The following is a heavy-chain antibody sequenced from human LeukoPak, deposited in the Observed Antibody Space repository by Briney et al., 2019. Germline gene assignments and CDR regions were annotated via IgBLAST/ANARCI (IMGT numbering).Heavy chain of an antibody. Sequence: PSETLSLTCTVSGYSISSGYYWGWIRPPPGKGLEWIGSIYHSGSTYYNPSLKSRVTISVDTSKNQFSLKLSSVTAADTAVYYCARSTYCSGGSCYGNLYYFDYWGQGTLVTVSS. CDR1: GYSISSGYY. CDR2: IYHSGST. CDR3: ARSTYCSGGSCYGNLYYFDY. D-gene: IGHD2-15*01. J-gene: IGHJ4*02. V-gene: IGHV4-38-2*02.